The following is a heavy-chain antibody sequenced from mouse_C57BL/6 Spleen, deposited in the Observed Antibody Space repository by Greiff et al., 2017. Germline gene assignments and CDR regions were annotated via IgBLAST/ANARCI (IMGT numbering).Heavy chain of an antibody. CDR3: ASGGYLYAMDY. CDR2: IYPGDGDT. V-gene: IGHV1-82*01. CDR1: GYAFSSSW. J-gene: IGHJ4*01. Sequence: VQLQQSGPELVKPGASVKISCKASGYAFSSSWMNWVKQRPGKGLEWIGRIYPGDGDTNYNGKFKGKATLTADKSSSTANMQLSSLTSEDSAVYFCASGGYLYAMDYGGQGTSVTVSS. D-gene: IGHD1-1*02.